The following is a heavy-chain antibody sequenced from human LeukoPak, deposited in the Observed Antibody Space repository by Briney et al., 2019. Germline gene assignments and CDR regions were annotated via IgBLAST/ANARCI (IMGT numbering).Heavy chain of an antibody. CDR1: GGSISSGDYY. D-gene: IGHD4-17*01. J-gene: IGHJ4*02. V-gene: IGHV4-30-4*08. CDR2: IYYSGST. Sequence: SETLSLTCTVSGGSISSGDYYWSWIRQPPGKGLEWIGYIYYSGSTYYNPSLKSRVTISVDTSKNQFSLKLSSVTAADTAVYYCARGLRYGDYYFAYWGQGTLVTVSS. CDR3: ARGLRYGDYYFAY.